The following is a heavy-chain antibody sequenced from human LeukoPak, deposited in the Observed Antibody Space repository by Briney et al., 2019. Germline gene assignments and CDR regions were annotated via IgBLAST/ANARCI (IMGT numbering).Heavy chain of an antibody. V-gene: IGHV3-21*01. J-gene: IGHJ4*02. CDR1: GFTFSIYS. CDR2: ISSTSSYI. CDR3: ARSILTAGSYSGNYFDY. Sequence: GGSLRLSCAASGFTFSIYSVTWVRQAPGKGLEWVASISSTSSYIYYADSVRGRFTISRDNAKNSLYPQMNSLRAEDTAVYYCARSILTAGSYSGNYFDYWGQGTLVTVSS. D-gene: IGHD1-26*01.